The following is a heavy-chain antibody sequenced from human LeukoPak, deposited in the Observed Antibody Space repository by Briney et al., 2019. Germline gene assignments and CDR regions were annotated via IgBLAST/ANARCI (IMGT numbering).Heavy chain of an antibody. V-gene: IGHV3-30*18. Sequence: GRSLTLSCAASGFTLTSYGMHWVRQAPGKGLEWVAVISYDGSNKYNADSVKGRLTISRDNSENTLYVQMNSLRAEDTALYYCAKDQWMGGSYFGHFDYWGQGTLVTVSS. J-gene: IGHJ4*02. CDR3: AKDQWMGGSYFGHFDY. D-gene: IGHD1-26*01. CDR2: ISYDGSNK. CDR1: GFTLTSYG.